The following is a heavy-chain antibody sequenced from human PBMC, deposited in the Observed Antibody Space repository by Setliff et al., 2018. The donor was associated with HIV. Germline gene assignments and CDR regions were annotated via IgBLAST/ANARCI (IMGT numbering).Heavy chain of an antibody. CDR3: ARDRPYSGYPD. J-gene: IGHJ4*02. V-gene: IGHV4-39*07. Sequence: SETLSLTCTVSGGSISSSSYYWGWIRQPPGKGLEWIGSIYYRGSAYYNPSLKSRVTISVDKSKNQFSLKLSSVTAADTAVYYCARDRPYSGYPDWGQGTLVTVSS. CDR2: IYYRGSA. D-gene: IGHD5-12*01. CDR1: GGSISSSSYY.